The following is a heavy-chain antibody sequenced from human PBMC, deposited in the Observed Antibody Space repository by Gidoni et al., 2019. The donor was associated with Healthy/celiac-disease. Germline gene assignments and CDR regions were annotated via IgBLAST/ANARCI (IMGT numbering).Heavy chain of an antibody. CDR1: GYTFTSYA. D-gene: IGHD4-17*01. J-gene: IGHJ4*02. CDR3: AIPNYGDYQLGWDY. Sequence: QVHLVQSGAEVKKPGASVKVSCKASGYTFTSYAMHWVRQAPGQSLEWMGWMNAGNGNTKYSQKFQGRVTITRDTSASTAYMELSSLRSEDTAVYYCAIPNYGDYQLGWDYWGQGTLVTVSS. V-gene: IGHV1-3*01. CDR2: MNAGNGNT.